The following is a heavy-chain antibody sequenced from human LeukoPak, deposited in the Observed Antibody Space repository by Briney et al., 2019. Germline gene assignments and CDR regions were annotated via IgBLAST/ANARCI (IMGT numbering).Heavy chain of an antibody. J-gene: IGHJ6*02. Sequence: SETLSLTCTVSGGSISSYYWSWIRQPPGKGLEWIGYIYYSGSTNYNPSLKSRVTISVDTSKNQFSLKLSSVTAADTAVYYCARQSVSGYDVGGGGYYGMYVWGQGTTVSVSS. CDR3: ARQSVSGYDVGGGGYYGMYV. CDR2: IYYSGST. D-gene: IGHD5-12*01. CDR1: GGSISSYY. V-gene: IGHV4-59*01.